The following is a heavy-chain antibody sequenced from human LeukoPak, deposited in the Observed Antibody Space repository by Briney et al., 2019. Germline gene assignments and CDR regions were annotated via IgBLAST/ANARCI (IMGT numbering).Heavy chain of an antibody. J-gene: IGHJ6*04. CDR2: IYPGDSDT. D-gene: IGHD3-10*01. CDR3: ARRLHGSGLDV. V-gene: IGHV5-51*01. CDR1: GYTFTSYW. Sequence: KVSCKASGYTFTSYWIGWVRQMPGKGLEWMGIIYPGDSDTRYSPSFQGQVTISADKSISTAYLQWSSLKASDTAIYYCARRLHGSGLDVWGKGTTVTVSS.